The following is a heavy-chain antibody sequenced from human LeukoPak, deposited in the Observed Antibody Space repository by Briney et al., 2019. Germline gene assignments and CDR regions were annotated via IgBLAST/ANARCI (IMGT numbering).Heavy chain of an antibody. J-gene: IGHJ5*02. V-gene: IGHV1-3*01. D-gene: IGHD2-15*01. Sequence: ASVKVSCKASGYTFTSYAMHWVRQAPGQTLEWMGGINAGNGNTKYSQKFQGRVTITRDTSASTAYMELSSLRSEDTAVYYCARLAYCSGGSCYSKGVNHWGQGTLVTVSS. CDR3: ARLAYCSGGSCYSKGVNH. CDR2: INAGNGNT. CDR1: GYTFTSYA.